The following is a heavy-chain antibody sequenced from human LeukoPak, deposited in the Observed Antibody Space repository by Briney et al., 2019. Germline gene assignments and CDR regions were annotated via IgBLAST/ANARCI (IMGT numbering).Heavy chain of an antibody. CDR3: ARETEDDSIFGVVFGPLDY. V-gene: IGHV1-69*04. CDR2: ILPIIHIP. D-gene: IGHD3-3*01. CDR1: GGTFGTYT. Sequence: ASVKVSCKASGGTFGTYTISWVRQAPGQGLGWMGRILPIIHIPDYAQKFQDRVTITADTSTNTAYMELGSPRSEDTAVYYCARETEDDSIFGVVFGPLDYWGQGTLVTVSS. J-gene: IGHJ4*02.